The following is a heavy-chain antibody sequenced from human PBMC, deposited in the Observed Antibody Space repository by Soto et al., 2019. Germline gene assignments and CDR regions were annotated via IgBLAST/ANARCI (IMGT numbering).Heavy chain of an antibody. CDR1: AYSFTKYW. Sequence: GESLKISCKGSAYSFTKYWIAWVRQMPGKGLEWMGIIYPGDSDTRYSPSFQGQVTISADKSISTAYLQWSSLKASDTAVYYCARPSPLGYYYYGMDVWGQGTTVTVSS. J-gene: IGHJ6*02. CDR3: ARPSPLGYYYYGMDV. CDR2: IYPGDSDT. D-gene: IGHD3-16*01. V-gene: IGHV5-51*01.